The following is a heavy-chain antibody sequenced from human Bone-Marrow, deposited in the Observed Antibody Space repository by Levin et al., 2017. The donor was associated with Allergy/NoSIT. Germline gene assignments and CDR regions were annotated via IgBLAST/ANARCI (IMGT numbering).Heavy chain of an antibody. CDR3: ARDDTHVPGYCSGGSCYVFDY. D-gene: IGHD2-15*01. Sequence: SQTLSLTCTVSGGSISSSSYYWGWIRQPPGKGLEWIGSIYYSGSTYYNPSLKSRVTISVDTSKNQFSLKLSSVTAADTAVYYCARDDTHVPGYCSGGSCYVFDYWGQGTLVTVSS. J-gene: IGHJ4*02. CDR2: IYYSGST. CDR1: GGSISSSSYY. V-gene: IGHV4-39*07.